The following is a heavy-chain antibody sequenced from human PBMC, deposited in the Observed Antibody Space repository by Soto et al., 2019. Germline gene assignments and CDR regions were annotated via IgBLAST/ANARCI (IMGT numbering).Heavy chain of an antibody. J-gene: IGHJ4*02. Sequence: QVQLVESGGGVVQPGRSLRLSCAASGFTFSSYGMHWVRQAPGKGLEWVTVISYDGSNKYYVDSVKGRFTISRDNSENTLYLEMNSLRAEDTAVYYCAKDRHDYSNYVDHWGQGTRVTVSS. CDR1: GFTFSSYG. V-gene: IGHV3-30*18. CDR2: ISYDGSNK. D-gene: IGHD4-4*01. CDR3: AKDRHDYSNYVDH.